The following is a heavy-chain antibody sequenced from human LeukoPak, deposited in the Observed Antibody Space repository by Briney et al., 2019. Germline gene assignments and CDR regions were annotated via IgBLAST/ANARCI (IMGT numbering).Heavy chain of an antibody. Sequence: PGGCLRLSCSASGLTFSSTGMSWVSQEPGEGREWVTNIKQDGGEKSYLECVKGRFTMSRANAKNSRCLQMRRLRAQVRVAYYCTRLGGSYFTYWGQGTLVTVSS. CDR1: GLTFSSTG. D-gene: IGHD1-26*01. J-gene: IGHJ4*02. V-gene: IGHV3-7*01. CDR3: TRLGGSYFTY. CDR2: IKQDGGEK.